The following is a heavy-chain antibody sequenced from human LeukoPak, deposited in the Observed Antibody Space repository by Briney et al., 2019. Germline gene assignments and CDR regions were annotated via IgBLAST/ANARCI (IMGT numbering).Heavy chain of an antibody. CDR2: IHHSGST. Sequence: SETLSLTCTVSGGSISSGGYYWSWIRQQPGKGLEWIGYIHHSGSTYYNPSLKSRVTTSVDTSKNQFSLKLTSVSATDTAVYYCVSPRGFSYGYFDYWGQGTLVTVSS. CDR1: GGSISSGGYY. D-gene: IGHD5-18*01. CDR3: VSPRGFSYGYFDY. V-gene: IGHV4-31*03. J-gene: IGHJ4*02.